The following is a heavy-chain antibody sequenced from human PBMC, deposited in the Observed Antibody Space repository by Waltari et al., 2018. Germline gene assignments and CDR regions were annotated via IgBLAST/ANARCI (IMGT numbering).Heavy chain of an antibody. CDR1: GGSISSSSYY. J-gene: IGHJ3*02. V-gene: IGHV4-39*07. CDR2: IYYSWST. Sequence: QLQLQESGPGLVKPSETLSLTCTVSGGSISSSSYYWGWIRQPPGKGLEWIGSIYYSWSTYYNPSLKSRVTISVDTSKNQFSLKLSSVTAADTAVYYCARSPYYDFWSGYYMGAFDIWGQGTMVTVSS. D-gene: IGHD3-3*01. CDR3: ARSPYYDFWSGYYMGAFDI.